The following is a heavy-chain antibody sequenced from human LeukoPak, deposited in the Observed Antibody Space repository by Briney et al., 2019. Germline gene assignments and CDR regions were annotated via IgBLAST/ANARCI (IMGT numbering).Heavy chain of an antibody. V-gene: IGHV4-31*03. CDR3: ARGGCSSTSCRNVGTNAFDY. Sequence: SETLSLTCTVSGGSISSGGYYWSWIRQHPGKGLEWIGYIYYSGSTYYNPSLKSRVTISVDRSKNQFSLKLSSVTAADTAVYYCARGGCSSTSCRNVGTNAFDYWGQGTLVTVSS. D-gene: IGHD2-2*01. J-gene: IGHJ4*02. CDR2: IYYSGST. CDR1: GGSISSGGYY.